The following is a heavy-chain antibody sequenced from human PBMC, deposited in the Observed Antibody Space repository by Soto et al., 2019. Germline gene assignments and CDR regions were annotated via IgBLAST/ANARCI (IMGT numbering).Heavy chain of an antibody. D-gene: IGHD5-12*01. CDR2: VFYSGHS. CDR1: GGSISSNY. Sequence: QVQLQESGPGLVKPSETLSLTCTVSGGSISSNYWSWIRQPPGKGLEWITYVFYSGHSDYNPSLTSRVTISVDTSKNQFSLKMSSVTAADTAVYYCATGVATTEWDSWGQGTLVTVSS. J-gene: IGHJ4*02. V-gene: IGHV4-59*08. CDR3: ATGVATTEWDS.